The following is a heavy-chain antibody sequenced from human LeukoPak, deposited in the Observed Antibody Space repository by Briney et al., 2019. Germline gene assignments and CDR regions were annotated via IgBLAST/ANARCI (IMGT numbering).Heavy chain of an antibody. CDR3: AKVFSGSYYSPFAH. D-gene: IGHD3-10*01. V-gene: IGHV3-48*01. CDR2: ISSSSSTI. Sequence: GGSLRLSCAASGFTFSSYSMNWVRQAPGKGLEWVSYISSSSSTIYYADSVKGRFTISRDNAKNSLYLQMNSLRAEDTAVYYCAKVFSGSYYSPFAHWGQGTLVTVSS. CDR1: GFTFSSYS. J-gene: IGHJ4*02.